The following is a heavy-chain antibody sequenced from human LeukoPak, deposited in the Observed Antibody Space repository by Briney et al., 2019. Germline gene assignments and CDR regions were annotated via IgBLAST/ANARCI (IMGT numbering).Heavy chain of an antibody. J-gene: IGHJ3*02. V-gene: IGHV3-49*04. CDR2: IRRKAYGGAT. D-gene: IGHD3-22*01. Sequence: GGSLRLSCTASGFTFCDHAMSWVRQAPGKGLEWVGFIRRKAYGGATEYAASVKGRFTISRDDSKSIAYLQMNSLKTEDTAVYYCIRYYSDSSGSDAFDIWGQGTMVTVSS. CDR1: GFTFCDHA. CDR3: IRYYSDSSGSDAFDI.